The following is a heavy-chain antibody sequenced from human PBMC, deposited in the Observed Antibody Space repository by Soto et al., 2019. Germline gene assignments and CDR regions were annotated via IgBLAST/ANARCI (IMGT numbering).Heavy chain of an antibody. Sequence: SETLSLTCTVSGGSISSGGYYWSWIRQHPGKGLEWIGYIYYSGSTYYNPSLKSRVTISVDTSKNQFSLKLSSVTAADTAVYYCARVENYGDYLGYYYYMDVWGKGTTVTVSS. CDR1: GGSISSGGYY. V-gene: IGHV4-31*03. J-gene: IGHJ6*03. CDR3: ARVENYGDYLGYYYYMDV. CDR2: IYYSGST. D-gene: IGHD4-17*01.